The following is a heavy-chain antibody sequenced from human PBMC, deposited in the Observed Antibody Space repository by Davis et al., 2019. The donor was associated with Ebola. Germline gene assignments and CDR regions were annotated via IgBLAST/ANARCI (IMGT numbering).Heavy chain of an antibody. CDR3: VKVQVVGAAYFDY. V-gene: IGHV3-30*02. CDR1: GFTFSRYG. Sequence: PGGSLRLSCEASGFTFSRYGMHWVRQAPGKGLEWVAFIRSEATSQDYGKSVQGRFFISRDDSKNTLYLQMSSLRAEDTAVYYCVKVQVVGAAYFDYWGQGTLVTVSS. D-gene: IGHD1-26*01. J-gene: IGHJ4*02. CDR2: IRSEATSQ.